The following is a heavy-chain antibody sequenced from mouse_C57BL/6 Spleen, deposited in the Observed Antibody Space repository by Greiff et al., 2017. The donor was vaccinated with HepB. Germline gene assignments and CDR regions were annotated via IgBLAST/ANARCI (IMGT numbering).Heavy chain of an antibody. CDR2: ISDGGSYT. D-gene: IGHD1-1*01. V-gene: IGHV5-4*01. J-gene: IGHJ2*01. Sequence: EVQGVESGGGLVKPGGSLKLSCAASGFTFSSYAMSWVRQTPEKRLEWVATISDGGSYTYYPDNVKGRFTISRDNAKNNLYLQMSHLKSEDTAMYYCARDGRITTVVAPFDYWGQGTTLTVSS. CDR1: GFTFSSYA. CDR3: ARDGRITTVVAPFDY.